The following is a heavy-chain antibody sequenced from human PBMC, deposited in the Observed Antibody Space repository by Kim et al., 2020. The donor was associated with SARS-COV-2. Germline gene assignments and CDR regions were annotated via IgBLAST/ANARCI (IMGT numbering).Heavy chain of an antibody. V-gene: IGHV3-30*18. CDR2: ISYDGSNK. CDR1: GFTFSSYA. J-gene: IGHJ4*02. CDR3: AKTAWGYYDSSGCDY. Sequence: GGSLRLSCAASGFTFSSYAMHWVRQAPGKGLEWVAVISYDGSNKYYADSVKGRFTISRDNSKNTLYLQMNSLRAEDTAVYYCAKTAWGYYDSSGCDYWGQGTLVTVSP. D-gene: IGHD3-22*01.